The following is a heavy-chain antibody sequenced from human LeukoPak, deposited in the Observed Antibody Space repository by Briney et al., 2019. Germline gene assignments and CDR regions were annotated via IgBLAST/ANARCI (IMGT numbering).Heavy chain of an antibody. D-gene: IGHD5-18*01. Sequence: PGGSLRLSCAASGFSFSGHWMHWARQLPGKGLVWVSRISPTGSTTSYADSVKGRFTVSRDNAKNSLYLQMNSLRAEDTAVYYCAKGLRNTAMVISYWGQGTLVTVSS. CDR3: AKGLRNTAMVISY. CDR1: GFSFSGHW. V-gene: IGHV3-74*01. CDR2: ISPTGSTT. J-gene: IGHJ4*02.